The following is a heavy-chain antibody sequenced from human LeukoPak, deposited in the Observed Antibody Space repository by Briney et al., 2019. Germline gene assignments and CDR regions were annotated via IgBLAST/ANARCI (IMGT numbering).Heavy chain of an antibody. D-gene: IGHD3-10*01. Sequence: GGSLRLSCAASGFTFSSYAMSWVRQAPGKGLEWVSAISGSGGSTYYADSVKGRFTIFRDNSKNTLYLQMNSLRAEDTAVYYCAKDDTYYYGSGSAKDYWGQGTLVTVSS. V-gene: IGHV3-23*01. CDR3: AKDDTYYYGSGSAKDY. CDR1: GFTFSSYA. CDR2: ISGSGGST. J-gene: IGHJ4*02.